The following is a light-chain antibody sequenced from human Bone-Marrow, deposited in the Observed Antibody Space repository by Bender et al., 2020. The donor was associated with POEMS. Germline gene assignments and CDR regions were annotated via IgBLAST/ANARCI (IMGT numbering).Light chain of an antibody. CDR2: EDS. Sequence: QSVLTQPASVSGSPGQAITISCTGTSNDVGRHNLVSWYQQHPGKAPKLMIYEDSKRPSGVSTRFSGSKSGNTASLTISGLQAEDEADYYCCSYVGSSALNYVFGTGTNVTVL. CDR1: SNDVGRHNL. J-gene: IGLJ1*01. CDR3: CSYVGSSALNYV. V-gene: IGLV2-23*01.